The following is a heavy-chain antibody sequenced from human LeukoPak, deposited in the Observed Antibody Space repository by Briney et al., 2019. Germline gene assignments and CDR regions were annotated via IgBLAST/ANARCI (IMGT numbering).Heavy chain of an antibody. CDR1: GGSFSGYY. V-gene: IGHV4-34*01. CDR2: INHSGST. CDR3: ARDRSETWNDAFDI. J-gene: IGHJ3*02. Sequence: PSETLSLTCAVYGGSFSGYYWSWIRQPPGKGLEWIGEINHSGSTNYNPSIKSRVTISVDTSKNQFSLKLSSVTAADAAVYYCARDRSETWNDAFDIWGQGTMVTVSS. D-gene: IGHD1-1*01.